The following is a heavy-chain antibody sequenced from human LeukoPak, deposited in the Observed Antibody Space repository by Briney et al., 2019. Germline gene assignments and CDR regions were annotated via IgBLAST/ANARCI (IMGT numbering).Heavy chain of an antibody. CDR1: GGSITTFY. D-gene: IGHD6-13*01. Sequence: PSETLSLTCTVSGGSITTFYWSWIRRPPGKGLEWIAYMFHSGTPRYNPSLQSRVTISADTSKNQFSLNVRSTTAADTAVYYCARRRGWKQQLVYFDYWGQGTLATVSS. CDR3: ARRRGWKQQLVYFDY. J-gene: IGHJ4*02. CDR2: MFHSGTP. V-gene: IGHV4-59*08.